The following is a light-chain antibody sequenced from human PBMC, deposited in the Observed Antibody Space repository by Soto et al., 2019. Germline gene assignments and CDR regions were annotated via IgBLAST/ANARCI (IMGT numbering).Light chain of an antibody. V-gene: IGLV2-8*01. Sequence: QSALTQPPSASGSPGQSVAISCTETSRSVGGYTYVSWSQQNPGKAPKPMIYEPNKRPPGVPNRFSASKSGNTPPLTASGLQAEDEADYYCSSYAGSSNVFGTGTKVTVL. J-gene: IGLJ1*01. CDR2: EPN. CDR1: SRSVGGYTY. CDR3: SSYAGSSNV.